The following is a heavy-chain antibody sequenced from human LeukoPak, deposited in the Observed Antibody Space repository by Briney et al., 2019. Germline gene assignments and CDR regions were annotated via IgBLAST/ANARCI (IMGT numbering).Heavy chain of an antibody. V-gene: IGHV4-39*01. J-gene: IGHJ4*02. CDR1: GGSMSSSSYY. CDR3: ARRRVQWPAAINYFDS. Sequence: PSETLSLTCTVSGGSMSSSSYYWGWIRQPPGKGLEWIGSIYDRGSTYYNPSLKSRVTISDDTSKKQFSLKLSSVTAADTAVYYCARRRVQWPAAINYFDSWGQGTLVTVSS. D-gene: IGHD2-2*01. CDR2: IYDRGST.